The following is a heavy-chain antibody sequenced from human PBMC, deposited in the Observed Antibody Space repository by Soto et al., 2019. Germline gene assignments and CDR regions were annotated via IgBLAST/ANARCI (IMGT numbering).Heavy chain of an antibody. J-gene: IGHJ6*02. V-gene: IGHV3-11*06. Sequence: QVQLVESGGGLVKPGGSLRLSCAASGFTFSDYYMSWIRQAPGKGLEWVSYISSSSSYTNYADSVKGRFTISRDNAKNSLYLQMNSLRAEDTAVYYCARDQIAAAGIGPGYYYYYGMDVWGQGTTVTVSS. CDR1: GFTFSDYY. CDR2: ISSSSSYT. CDR3: ARDQIAAAGIGPGYYYYYGMDV. D-gene: IGHD6-13*01.